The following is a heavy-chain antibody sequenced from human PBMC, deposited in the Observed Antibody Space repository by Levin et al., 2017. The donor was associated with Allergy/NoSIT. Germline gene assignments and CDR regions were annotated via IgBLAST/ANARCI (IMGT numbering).Heavy chain of an antibody. V-gene: IGHV3-30-3*01. D-gene: IGHD6-13*01. CDR1: GFTFSSYA. CDR3: ARARDHSSGWYRGGGYFEY. J-gene: IGHJ4*02. CDR2: ISYDGITK. Sequence: GGSLRLSCAASGFTFSSYAMHWVRQAPGKGLEWVAVISYDGITKYSADSVKGRFSISRDNSKNTLYVQMNSLRADDTAVYYCARARDHSSGWYRGGGYFEYWGQGALVTVSS.